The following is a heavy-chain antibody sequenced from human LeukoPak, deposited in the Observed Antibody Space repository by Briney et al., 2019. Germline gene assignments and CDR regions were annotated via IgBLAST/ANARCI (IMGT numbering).Heavy chain of an antibody. J-gene: IGHJ4*02. V-gene: IGHV3-53*01. CDR3: ARAPGALNRDFDY. CDR1: GFTVGSNY. CDR2: IYSGGST. Sequence: PGGSLRLSCAASGFTVGSNYMSWVRQAPGKGLEWVSVIYSGGSTYYADSVKGRFTISRDNSKNTLYLQMNSLRAEDTAVYYCARAPGALNRDFDYWGQGTLVTVSS. D-gene: IGHD3-10*01.